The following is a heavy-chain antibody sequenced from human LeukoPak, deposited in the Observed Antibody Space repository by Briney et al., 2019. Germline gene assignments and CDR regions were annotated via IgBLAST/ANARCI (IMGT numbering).Heavy chain of an antibody. CDR2: SHYSGST. CDR3: ARLLTCSSSWHIDY. D-gene: IGHD2-2*01. Sequence: PSETLSLTCTVSGGSISTYYWAWIRQPPGKGLEWIGYSHYSGSTNYNPSLKSRVTISVDTSKNQFSLKLSSVTAADTAVYYCARLLTCSSSWHIDYWGQGTLVTVSS. V-gene: IGHV4-59*08. CDR1: GGSISTYY. J-gene: IGHJ4*02.